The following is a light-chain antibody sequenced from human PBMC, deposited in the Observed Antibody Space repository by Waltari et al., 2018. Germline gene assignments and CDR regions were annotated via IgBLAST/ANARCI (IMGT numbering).Light chain of an antibody. J-gene: IGKJ4*01. CDR1: PSLVHRDGNTY. Sequence: DIVMTQTPLSSPVTLGQPASLPCRSSPSLVHRDGNTYSSWLQQRPGQPPRLLIHKISNRLSGVPDRVSGRGAGTEFTLKISRVETEDVGVYFCMQGTQFALTFGGGTKVEIK. CDR3: MQGTQFALT. CDR2: KIS. V-gene: IGKV2-24*01.